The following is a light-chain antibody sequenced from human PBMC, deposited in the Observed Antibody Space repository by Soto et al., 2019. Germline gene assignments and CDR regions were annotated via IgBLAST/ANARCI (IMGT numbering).Light chain of an antibody. V-gene: IGKV3-15*01. CDR3: QQYINWPPWT. J-gene: IGKJ1*01. Sequence: EIVMTQSPATLSVSPGERATLSCRASQSISSNLAWYQQKPGQAPRLLIYDASTRATDIPARFSGSGSGTEFTLTISSLQSEDFAVYYCQQYINWPPWTFGQGTKVEIK. CDR1: QSISSN. CDR2: DAS.